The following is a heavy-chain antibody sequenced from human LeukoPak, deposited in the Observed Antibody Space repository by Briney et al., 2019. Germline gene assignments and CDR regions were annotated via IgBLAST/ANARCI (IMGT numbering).Heavy chain of an antibody. CDR2: IGGTVVTT. CDR1: GITFSTSV. J-gene: IGHJ4*02. V-gene: IGHV3-23*01. CDR3: AIAGTGYYFYFHS. Sequence: GGSLRLSCAASGITFSTSVMSWVRQAPGKGLEWVSTIGGTVVTTYYADSVKGRFTISRDTSKYTLYLHMSSLRAEDTAVYYCAIAGTGYYFYFHSWGQGTLVTVSS. D-gene: IGHD3/OR15-3a*01.